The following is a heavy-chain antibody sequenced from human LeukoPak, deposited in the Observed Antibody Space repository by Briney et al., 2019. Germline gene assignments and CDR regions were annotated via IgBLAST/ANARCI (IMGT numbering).Heavy chain of an antibody. CDR1: GYSFTSYW. V-gene: IGHV5-51*01. Sequence: GESLKISCKGSGYSFTSYWIGWVRQMPGKGLEWMGIIYPGDSDTRYSPSFQGQVTISADKSISTAYLQWSSLKASDTAMYYCARGYGSGSYYPRWFDPWGQGTLVTVSS. D-gene: IGHD3-10*01. CDR2: IYPGDSDT. CDR3: ARGYGSGSYYPRWFDP. J-gene: IGHJ5*02.